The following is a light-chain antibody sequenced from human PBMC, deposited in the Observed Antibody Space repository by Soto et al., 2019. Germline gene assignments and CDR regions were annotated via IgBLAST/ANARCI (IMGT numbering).Light chain of an antibody. CDR2: GAS. V-gene: IGKV1-6*01. J-gene: IGKJ1*01. Sequence: AIRMTQSPSSFSASTGDIVTITFRASQGIGNALGWYQQKPGKPPKVLIYGASNLQSGVPPRFSGSGSGTDFTLAISSLQPEDSATYYCLQDINYPWTFGQGTKVDIK. CDR3: LQDINYPWT. CDR1: QGIGNA.